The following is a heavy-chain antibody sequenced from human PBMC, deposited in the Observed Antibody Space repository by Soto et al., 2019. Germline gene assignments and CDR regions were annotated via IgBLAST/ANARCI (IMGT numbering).Heavy chain of an antibody. Sequence: EVQLVESGGGLVKPGGSLRLSCAASGFTFSSYSMNWVRQAPGKGLEWVSSISSSSSYIYYADSVKGRFTISRDNAKNSLYLQMNSLRAEDTAVYYCARGKVGTWFVELPDAFDIWGQGTMVTVAS. CDR2: ISSSSSYI. CDR3: ARGKVGTWFVELPDAFDI. CDR1: GFTFSSYS. D-gene: IGHD3-10*01. J-gene: IGHJ3*02. V-gene: IGHV3-21*01.